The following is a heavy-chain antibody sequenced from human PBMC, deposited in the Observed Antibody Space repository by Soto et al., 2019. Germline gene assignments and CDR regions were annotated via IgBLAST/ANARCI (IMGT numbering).Heavy chain of an antibody. CDR3: ARAYYYDSSGFSPGGY. V-gene: IGHV3-7*01. Sequence: LRLSCSASGFTFSTYWMSWVRQAPGKGLEWVANIKQDGSEKYYVDSVRGRFTISRDTAKNSLYLQMNSLRAGDTAVYYCARAYYYDSSGFSPGGYWGQGPLVTVSS. D-gene: IGHD3-22*01. CDR2: IKQDGSEK. J-gene: IGHJ4*02. CDR1: GFTFSTYW.